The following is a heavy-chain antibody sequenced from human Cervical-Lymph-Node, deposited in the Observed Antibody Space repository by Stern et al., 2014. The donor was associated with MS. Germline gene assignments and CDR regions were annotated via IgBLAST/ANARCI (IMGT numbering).Heavy chain of an antibody. J-gene: IGHJ4*02. D-gene: IGHD6-13*01. CDR1: GGAINSFD. V-gene: IGHV1-69*01. CDR3: ARHQAGIAGN. Sequence: VQLVQSGAEVKKPGSSVKVSCKASGGAINSFDISWVRQAPGQGPAWLGDIIPILGTANFAQKFQGRVSFTADDSTNTAYMELSSLRSDDTAVYYCARHQAGIAGNWGQGTLVIVSS. CDR2: IIPILGTA.